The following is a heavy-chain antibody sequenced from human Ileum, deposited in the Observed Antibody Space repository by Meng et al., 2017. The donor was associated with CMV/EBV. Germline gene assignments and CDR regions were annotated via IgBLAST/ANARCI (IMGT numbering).Heavy chain of an antibody. CDR1: GFNFSGSG. CDR3: AKDGGSGWYGMDY. D-gene: IGHD6-19*01. Sequence: CAASGFNFSGSGMHWVRQAPGKGLEWVAVIWYSEYNKYYGDSVRGRFTISRDNSKNTLYLRLNSLRAEDTAVYYCAKDGGSGWYGMDYWGQGTLVTVSS. CDR2: IWYSEYNK. J-gene: IGHJ4*02. V-gene: IGHV3-33*06.